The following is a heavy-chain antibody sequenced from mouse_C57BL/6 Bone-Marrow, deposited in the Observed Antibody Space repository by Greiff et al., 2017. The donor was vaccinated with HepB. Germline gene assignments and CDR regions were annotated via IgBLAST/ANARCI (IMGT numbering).Heavy chain of an antibody. Sequence: VQLQQSGAELVQPGASVKISCKASGYSFSSYWMNWVKQRPGKGLEWIGQIYPGDGDTNYNGKFKGKATLTSDKSSSTAYMQLSSLTSEDSAVYFCARGRKLGFDYWGQGTTLTVSS. D-gene: IGHD4-1*01. CDR1: GYSFSSYW. J-gene: IGHJ2*01. CDR3: ARGRKLGFDY. V-gene: IGHV1-80*01. CDR2: IYPGDGDT.